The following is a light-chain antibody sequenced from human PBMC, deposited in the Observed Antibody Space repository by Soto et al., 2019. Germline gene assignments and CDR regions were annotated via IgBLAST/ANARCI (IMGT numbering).Light chain of an antibody. CDR3: HQADSFPQT. CDR2: AAS. Sequence: DIQMTQSPSSVSASVGDSVTITCRASQGISSWLAWYQQRAGRAPKLLIYAASGLQSGVPSRFSGSGSGTEFTLTISSLQPEDFATYYCHQADSFPQTLGQGTKVDIK. V-gene: IGKV1-12*01. J-gene: IGKJ1*01. CDR1: QGISSW.